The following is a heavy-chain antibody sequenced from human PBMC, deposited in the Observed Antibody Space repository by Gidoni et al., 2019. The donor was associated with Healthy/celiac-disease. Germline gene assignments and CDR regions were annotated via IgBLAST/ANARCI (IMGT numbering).Heavy chain of an antibody. J-gene: IGHJ4*02. Sequence: QLQLQESGPGLVKPSETLSLTCTVSGGSISSSSYYWGWIRPPPGKGLEWIGSSYYRGSTYYNPSLKSRVTISVDTSKNQFSVKLSSVSAADTAVDYCARGTWFPYYFDYWGQGTLVTVSS. CDR2: SYYRGST. D-gene: IGHD3-22*01. CDR3: ARGTWFPYYFDY. V-gene: IGHV4-39*07. CDR1: GGSISSSSYY.